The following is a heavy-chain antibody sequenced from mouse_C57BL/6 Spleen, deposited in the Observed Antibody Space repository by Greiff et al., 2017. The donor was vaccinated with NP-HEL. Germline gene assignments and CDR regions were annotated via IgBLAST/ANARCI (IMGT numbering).Heavy chain of an antibody. D-gene: IGHD2-4*01. Sequence: QVQLKQPGTELVKPGASVKLSCKASGYTFTSYRMHWVKQRPGQGLEWIGNINPSNGGTNYNEKFKSKATLTVDKSSSTAYMQLSSLTSEDSAVYYCARGRIYYDYDQGFAYWGQGTLSLSLQ. CDR2: INPSNGGT. CDR1: GYTFTSYR. V-gene: IGHV1-53*01. CDR3: ARGRIYYDYDQGFAY. J-gene: IGHJ3*01.